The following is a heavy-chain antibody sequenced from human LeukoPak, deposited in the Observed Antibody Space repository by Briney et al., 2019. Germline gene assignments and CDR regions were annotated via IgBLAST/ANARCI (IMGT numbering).Heavy chain of an antibody. D-gene: IGHD4-17*01. V-gene: IGHV3-30*04. CDR3: ARTATVTTAFDH. J-gene: IGHJ4*02. CDR1: GFPFSSYA. CDR2: ISYDGSNK. Sequence: GGSLRLSCAASGFPFSSYAMHWVREAPGKGLEWVAVISYDGSNKYYADSVKGRFTISRDNSKNTLYLQMNSLRAEDTAVYYCARTATVTTAFDHWGQGTLVTVSS.